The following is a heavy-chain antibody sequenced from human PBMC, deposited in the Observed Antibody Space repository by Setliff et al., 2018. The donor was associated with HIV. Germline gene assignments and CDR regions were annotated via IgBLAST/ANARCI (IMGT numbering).Heavy chain of an antibody. CDR2: INPRSGVT. V-gene: IGHV1-2*02. J-gene: IGHJ4*02. CDR1: GYPFADHY. D-gene: IGHD3-3*02. Sequence: GASVKVSCKSSGYPFADHYLHWVRQAPGQGLQWMGWINPRSGVTKYAQNFQGRFIMTTDTTINTAYMQLERLTSDDTALCYCARDSGTNDHFLSPYYGALDFWGLGTLVTVSS. CDR3: ARDSGTNDHFLSPYYGALDF.